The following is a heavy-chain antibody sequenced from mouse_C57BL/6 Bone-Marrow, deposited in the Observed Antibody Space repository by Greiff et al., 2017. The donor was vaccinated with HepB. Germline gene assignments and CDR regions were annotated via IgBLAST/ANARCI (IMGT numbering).Heavy chain of an antibody. J-gene: IGHJ2*01. CDR1: GYAFSSSW. V-gene: IGHV1-82*01. D-gene: IGHD2-1*01. CDR3: ARAGNYYYFDY. Sequence: QVQLQHSGPELVKPGASVKISCKASGYAFSSSWMNWVKQRPGKGLEWIGRIYPGDGDTNYNGKFKGKATLTADKSSSTAYMQLSSLTSEDSAVYFCARAGNYYYFDYWGQGTTLTVSS. CDR2: IYPGDGDT.